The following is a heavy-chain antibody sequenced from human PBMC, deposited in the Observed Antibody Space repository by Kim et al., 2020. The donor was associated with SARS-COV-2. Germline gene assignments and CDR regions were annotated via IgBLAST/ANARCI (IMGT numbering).Heavy chain of an antibody. V-gene: IGHV3-30*04. J-gene: IGHJ2*01. Sequence: GGSLRLSCAASGFTFSSYAMHWVRQAPGKGLEWVAVISYDGSNKYYADSVKGRFTISRDNSKNTLYLQMNSLRAEDTAVYYCARDEWLRYFDLWGRGTLVTVSS. CDR3: ARDEWLRYFDL. D-gene: IGHD5-12*01. CDR1: GFTFSSYA. CDR2: ISYDGSNK.